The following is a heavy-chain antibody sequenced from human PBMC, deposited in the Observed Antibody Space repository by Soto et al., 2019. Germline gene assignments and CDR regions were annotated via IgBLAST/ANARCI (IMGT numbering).Heavy chain of an antibody. Sequence: QLQRQESGPGMVKPSETLSLTCTVSGGSLSSSSYYWGWIRQPPGKGLEWIGSIYYSGSTYYNPSLKSRVTISVDTSKNQFSLKLSSVTAADTAVYYCARRFYDYIWGSYRYTTWFDPWGQGTLVTVSS. CDR1: GGSLSSSSYY. CDR3: ARRFYDYIWGSYRYTTWFDP. J-gene: IGHJ5*02. CDR2: IYYSGST. D-gene: IGHD3-16*02. V-gene: IGHV4-39*01.